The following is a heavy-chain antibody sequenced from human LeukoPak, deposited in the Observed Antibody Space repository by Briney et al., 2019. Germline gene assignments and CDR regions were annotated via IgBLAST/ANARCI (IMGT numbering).Heavy chain of an antibody. V-gene: IGHV4-38-2*02. D-gene: IGHD3-3*01. CDR2: IYHSGST. Sequence: SETLSLTCTVSGYSISSGYYWGWIRQPPGKGLEWIGSIYHSGSTYYNPSLKSRVTISVDTSKNQFSLKLSSVTAADTAVYYCARAYDFWSGYYNTGNWFDPWGQGTLVTVPS. CDR3: ARAYDFWSGYYNTGNWFDP. CDR1: GYSISSGYY. J-gene: IGHJ5*02.